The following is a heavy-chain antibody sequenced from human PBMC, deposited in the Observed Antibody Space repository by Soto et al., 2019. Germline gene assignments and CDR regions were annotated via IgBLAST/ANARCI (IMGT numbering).Heavy chain of an antibody. V-gene: IGHV4-30-4*01. D-gene: IGHD2-21*02. Sequence: QVQLQESGPGLVRPSETLSLTCNVSGGSISREHYHWTWIRQSPGKGLEWIGYIHYSGSINYNPSLQSRVTMSVDTSKNLFSLKLSSVTAADTAVYFCAREDDGGDRDYYGLDVWGQGTTVTVSS. CDR1: GGSISREHYH. J-gene: IGHJ6*02. CDR2: IHYSGSI. CDR3: AREDDGGDRDYYGLDV.